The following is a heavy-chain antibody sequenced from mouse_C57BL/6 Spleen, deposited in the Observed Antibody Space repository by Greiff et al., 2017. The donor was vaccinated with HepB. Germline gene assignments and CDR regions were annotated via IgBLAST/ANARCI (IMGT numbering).Heavy chain of an antibody. D-gene: IGHD1-1*01. V-gene: IGHV1-64*01. Sequence: VQLQQPGAELVKPGASVKLSCKASGYTFTSYWMHWVKQRPGQGLEWIGMIHPNSGSTNYNEKFKSKATLTVDKSSSTAYMQLSSLTSEDSAVYYCARGDYYYGSSCYFDYWGQGTTLTVSS. CDR2: IHPNSGST. CDR3: ARGDYYYGSSCYFDY. J-gene: IGHJ2*01. CDR1: GYTFTSYW.